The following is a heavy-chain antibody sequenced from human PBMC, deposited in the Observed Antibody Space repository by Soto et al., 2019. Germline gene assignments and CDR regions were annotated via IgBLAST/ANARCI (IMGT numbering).Heavy chain of an antibody. V-gene: IGHV4-34*01. D-gene: IGHD2-15*01. Sequence: QVQLQQWGAGLLKPSETLSLTCAVYGGSFSGYYWSWIRQPPGKGLEWIGEINHSGSTNYNPSLKSRVTISVDTSKNQFSLKLSSVTAADTAVYYCARGSFMVVVVAAQPGGWFDPWGQGTLVTVSS. CDR3: ARGSFMVVVVAAQPGGWFDP. J-gene: IGHJ5*02. CDR1: GGSFSGYY. CDR2: INHSGST.